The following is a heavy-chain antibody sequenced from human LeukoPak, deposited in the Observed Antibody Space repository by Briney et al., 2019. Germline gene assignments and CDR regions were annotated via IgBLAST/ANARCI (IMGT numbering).Heavy chain of an antibody. Sequence: GGSLRLSCATSGFTLSNFWMSWVRQAPGKGLEWVADINQDGSQKYYRDSVKGRFTISRDNAKNSLYLEMNSLSAEDTAVYYCARDDGATERYFDYWGQGTLVTVSS. CDR3: ARDDGATERYFDY. V-gene: IGHV3-7*03. CDR1: GFTLSNFW. D-gene: IGHD5-12*01. J-gene: IGHJ4*02. CDR2: INQDGSQK.